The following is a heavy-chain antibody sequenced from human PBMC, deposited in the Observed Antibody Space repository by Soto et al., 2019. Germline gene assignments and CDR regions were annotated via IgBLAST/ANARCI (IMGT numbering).Heavy chain of an antibody. V-gene: IGHV3-30*18. CDR2: VSYDGNLA. CDR3: AKEGPITNWYFDY. CDR1: GFTFSSYG. Sequence: QVELVESGGGVVQPGRSLRLSCAASGFTFSSYGMHWVRQAPGKGLEWVAVVSYDGNLAYYADSVKGRFTISRDNSKNTLYLQMYSLRTEDTAIYYCAKEGPITNWYFDYWGQGTLVTVSS. J-gene: IGHJ4*02. D-gene: IGHD1-1*01.